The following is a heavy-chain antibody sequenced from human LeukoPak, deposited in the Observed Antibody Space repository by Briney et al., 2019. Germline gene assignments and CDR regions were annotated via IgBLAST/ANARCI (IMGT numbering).Heavy chain of an antibody. CDR1: GFNFNDYF. CDR3: ARRHESSGYYSTRREYYFDY. CDR2: ISNSGGPT. D-gene: IGHD3-22*01. Sequence: PGGSLRLSCAASGFNFNDYFISWMRQAPGKGLEWVSYISNSGGPTYYADSVKGRFTISRDNAKKSVYLQMNSLRAEDTAVYYCARRHESSGYYSTRREYYFDYWGQGNMVTVSS. V-gene: IGHV3-11*04. J-gene: IGHJ4*02.